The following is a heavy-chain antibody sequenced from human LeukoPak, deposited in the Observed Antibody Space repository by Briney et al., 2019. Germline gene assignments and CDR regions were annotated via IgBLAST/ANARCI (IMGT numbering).Heavy chain of an antibody. V-gene: IGHV3-30*18. CDR2: ISYDGSNK. Sequence: GGSLRLSCAASGFTFSSYGMHWVRQAPGKGLEWVAVISYDGSNKYYADSVKGRFTISRDNSKNTQYLQMNRLRAEDTAVYYCAKDLSAYGDYTGDYFDYWGQGTLVTVSS. D-gene: IGHD4-17*01. J-gene: IGHJ4*02. CDR3: AKDLSAYGDYTGDYFDY. CDR1: GFTFSSYG.